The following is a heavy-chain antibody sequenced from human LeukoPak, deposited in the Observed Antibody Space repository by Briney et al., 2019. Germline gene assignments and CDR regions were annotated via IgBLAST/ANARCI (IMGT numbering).Heavy chain of an antibody. Sequence: VASVTVSCKASGFTFTSSAVQWVRQARGQRLEWIGWIVVGSGNTNYAQKFQERVTITRDMSTSTAYMELSSLRSEDTAVYYCAASPDYYDSSGYSYYFDYWGQGTLVTVSS. CDR3: AASPDYYDSSGYSYYFDY. V-gene: IGHV1-58*01. D-gene: IGHD3-22*01. CDR2: IVVGSGNT. J-gene: IGHJ4*02. CDR1: GFTFTSSA.